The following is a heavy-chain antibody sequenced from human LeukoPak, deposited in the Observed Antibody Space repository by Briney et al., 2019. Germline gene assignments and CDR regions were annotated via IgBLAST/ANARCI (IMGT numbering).Heavy chain of an antibody. CDR3: ATTRRFTVNWFDP. V-gene: IGHV1-69*04. J-gene: IGHJ5*02. CDR1: GGTFSSYA. Sequence: SVKVSCKASGGTFSSYAISWVRQAPGQGLEWMGRIIPILGIANYAQKFQGRVTITAGKSTSTAYMELSSLRSEDTAVYYCATTRRFTVNWFDPWGQGTLVTVSS. CDR2: IIPILGIA. D-gene: IGHD3-10*01.